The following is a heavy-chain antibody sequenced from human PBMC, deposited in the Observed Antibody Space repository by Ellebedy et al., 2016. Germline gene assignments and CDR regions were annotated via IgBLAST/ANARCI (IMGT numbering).Heavy chain of an antibody. CDR2: ISAGSDTT. Sequence: GGSLRLXXTASGLNFNTFFMSWVRQAPGKGLEWVSTISAGSDTTRLADSVKGRFTISRDNSANTLYLHMSSLRAEDTAVYYCYYGHYSGSWGQGTLVTVSS. J-gene: IGHJ4*02. CDR3: YYGHYSGS. D-gene: IGHD4-17*01. CDR1: GLNFNTFF. V-gene: IGHV3-23*01.